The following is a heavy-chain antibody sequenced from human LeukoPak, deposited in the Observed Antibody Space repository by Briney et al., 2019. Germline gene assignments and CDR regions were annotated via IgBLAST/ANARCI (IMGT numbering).Heavy chain of an antibody. V-gene: IGHV4-4*02. CDR2: IYHSGST. D-gene: IGHD6-25*01. J-gene: IGHJ4*02. CDR1: GGSISSSNW. CDR3: ARTGIAAAANGGSFDY. Sequence: SGTLSLTCAVSGGSISSSNWWGWVRQPPGKGLEWIGEIYHSGSTNHNPSLKSRVTISVDKSKNQFSLKLSSVTAADTAVYYCARTGIAAAANGGSFDYWGQGTLVTVSS.